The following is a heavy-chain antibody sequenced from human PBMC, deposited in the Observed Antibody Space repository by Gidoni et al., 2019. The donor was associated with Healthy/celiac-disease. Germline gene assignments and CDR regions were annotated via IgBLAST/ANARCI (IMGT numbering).Heavy chain of an antibody. CDR3: AKDIEDYGGNSGFPYYFDY. D-gene: IGHD4-17*01. CDR2: ISWNSGSI. J-gene: IGHJ4*02. Sequence: EVQLVESGGGLVHPGRSLRISCAASGFTFDDYALHWVRQAPGKGLEWVSGISWNSGSIGYADSVKGRFTISRDNSKNSLYLQMNSLRAEDTALYYCAKDIEDYGGNSGFPYYFDYWGQGTLVTVSS. V-gene: IGHV3-9*01. CDR1: GFTFDDYA.